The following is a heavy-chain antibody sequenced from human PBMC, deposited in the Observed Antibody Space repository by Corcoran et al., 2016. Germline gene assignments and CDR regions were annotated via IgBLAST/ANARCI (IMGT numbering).Heavy chain of an antibody. J-gene: IGHJ6*02. CDR1: GGTFSSNG. D-gene: IGHD2-2*01. CDR2: IIPIFGTT. V-gene: IGHV1-69*01. Sequence: QVQLVQSGAEVKKPGSSVKVSCKASGGTFSSNGISWVRQAPGQGLEWMGEIIPIFGTTNYAQKFQGRVTITADEVTSTAYMELSSLRSEDTAVDYCARRLVGASIACYYYGMDVWGQGTTVTVSS. CDR3: ARRLVGASIACYYYGMDV.